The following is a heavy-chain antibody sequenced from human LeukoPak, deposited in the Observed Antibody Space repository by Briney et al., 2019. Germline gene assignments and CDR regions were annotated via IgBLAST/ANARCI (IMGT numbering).Heavy chain of an antibody. J-gene: IGHJ4*02. CDR3: ARTNGAIFWSGYYTGTHKYDFDY. CDR1: GGSFSGYY. Sequence: SETLSLTCAVYGGSFSGYYWSWIRQPPGKGLEWIGEINHSGSTNYNPSLKSRVTISVDTSKNQFSLKLSSVTAADTAVYYCARTNGAIFWSGYYTGTHKYDFDYWGQGTLVTVSS. V-gene: IGHV4-34*01. CDR2: INHSGST. D-gene: IGHD3-3*01.